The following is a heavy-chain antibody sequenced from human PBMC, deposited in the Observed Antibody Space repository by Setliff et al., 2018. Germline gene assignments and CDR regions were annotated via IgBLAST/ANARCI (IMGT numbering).Heavy chain of an antibody. J-gene: IGHJ6*02. CDR1: GFNFGDYG. CDR2: IRSKAYGGTT. V-gene: IGHV3-49*04. CDR3: TVAPGYCSGGSCSYYYYYGMDV. D-gene: IGHD2-15*01. Sequence: GGSLRLSCTTSGFNFGDYGMNWVRQAPGKGLEWVAFIRSKAYGGTTEYAASVKGRFTISRDDSKSIAYLQMNSLKTEDTAVYYCTVAPGYCSGGSCSYYYYYGMDVWGQGTTVTVSS.